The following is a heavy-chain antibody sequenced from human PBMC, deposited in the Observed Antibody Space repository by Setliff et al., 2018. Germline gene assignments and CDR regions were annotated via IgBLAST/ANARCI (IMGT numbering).Heavy chain of an antibody. CDR1: GCTFTSYD. V-gene: IGHV1-8*02. CDR2: MNSNSGNT. J-gene: IGHJ6*02. Sequence: ASVKVSCKASGCTFTSYDINWVRQATGQGLEWMGWMNSNSGNTGYAQKFQGRVTMTRNASISTAYMELSSLRSEDTAVYYCARDVPFWSGYYTGYYYYYGMDVWGQGTTVTVSS. CDR3: ARDVPFWSGYYTGYYYYYGMDV. D-gene: IGHD3-3*01.